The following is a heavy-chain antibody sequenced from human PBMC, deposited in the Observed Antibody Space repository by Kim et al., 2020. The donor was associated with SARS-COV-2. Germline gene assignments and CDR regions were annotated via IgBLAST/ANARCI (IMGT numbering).Heavy chain of an antibody. J-gene: IGHJ4*02. CDR3: AKDGGSGWFDY. CDR1: GFTFSSYG. D-gene: IGHD6-19*01. CDR2: ISYDGSNK. Sequence: GGSLRLSCAASGFTFSSYGMHWVRQAPGKGLEWVAVISYDGSNKYYADSVKGRFTISRDNSKNTLYLQMNSLRAEDTAVYYCAKDGGSGWFDYWGQGTLVTVSS. V-gene: IGHV3-30*18.